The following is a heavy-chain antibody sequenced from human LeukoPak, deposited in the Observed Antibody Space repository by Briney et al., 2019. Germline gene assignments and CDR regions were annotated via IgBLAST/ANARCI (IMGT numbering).Heavy chain of an antibody. Sequence: SQTLSLTCAVSGGSISSGGDYWSWIRQHPGKGLEWIGYIYYSVSTYYNPSLKSRVTISVDTSKNQFSLKLSSVTAADTAVYYCARVATIFGYGMDVWGQGTTVTASS. J-gene: IGHJ6*02. CDR3: ARVATIFGYGMDV. V-gene: IGHV4-31*11. CDR1: GGSISSGGDY. CDR2: IYYSVST. D-gene: IGHD3-3*01.